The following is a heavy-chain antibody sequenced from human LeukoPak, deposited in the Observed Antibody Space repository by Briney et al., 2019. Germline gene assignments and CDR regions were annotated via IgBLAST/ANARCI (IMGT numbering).Heavy chain of an antibody. CDR3: ARENHYNTGGYYDDAFDI. CDR2: MSSDGNMK. V-gene: IGHV3-30*04. D-gene: IGHD3-22*01. J-gene: IGHJ3*02. Sequence: PGMSLRLSCAASGFTLNNYAMHWVRQAPGKGLEWVAIMSSDGNMKYYADSLEGRFTVSGESSDKTLYLQMNSLRPEDTGVYHCARENHYNTGGYYDDAFDIWGHGTMVTVSS. CDR1: GFTLNNYA.